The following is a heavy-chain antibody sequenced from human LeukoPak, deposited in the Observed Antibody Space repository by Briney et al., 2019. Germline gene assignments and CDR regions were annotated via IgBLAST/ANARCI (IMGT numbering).Heavy chain of an antibody. D-gene: IGHD3-16*01. J-gene: IGHJ4*02. Sequence: SETLSLTCAVSGGSISSSNWWSWVRQPPGKGLEWIGEISHSGSTNYNPSLKSRVTISIDESKNQFSLRLSSVTAADTAVYSCTRGGLTFGGIWGQGTLVTVSS. CDR2: ISHSGST. CDR3: TRGGLTFGGI. V-gene: IGHV4-4*02. CDR1: GGSISSSNW.